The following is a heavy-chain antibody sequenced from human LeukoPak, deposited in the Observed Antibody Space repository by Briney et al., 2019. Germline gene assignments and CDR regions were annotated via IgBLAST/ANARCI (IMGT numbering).Heavy chain of an antibody. J-gene: IGHJ4*01. CDR2: INHSGST. D-gene: IGHD4-23*01. CDR1: IDSFSNYH. V-gene: IGHV4-34*01. Sequence: SETLSLTCAVYIDSFSNYHWNWIRQPPGKGLEWIGEINHSGSTNYNPSLKSRVTISVDTSKNQFSLTLTSVTEADTAVYYCARDYGGKLDYWGHGTLVTVSS. CDR3: ARDYGGKLDY.